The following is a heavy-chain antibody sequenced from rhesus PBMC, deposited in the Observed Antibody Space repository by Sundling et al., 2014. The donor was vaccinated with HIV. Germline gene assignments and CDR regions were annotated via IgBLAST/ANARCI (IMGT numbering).Heavy chain of an antibody. CDR3: AKGHRTHP. CDR1: GYTFTSYS. Sequence: QVQLVQSGAEVKKPGASVKLSCKASGYTFTSYSINWVRQVPGQGLEWLGWINPDTGHTGYAQKFQGRVTMTRDTSTTTAYMELSSLRSEDTAVYYCAKGHRTHPWGQGSPGHRLL. J-gene: IGHJ4*01. V-gene: IGHV1-200*01. CDR2: INPDTGHT.